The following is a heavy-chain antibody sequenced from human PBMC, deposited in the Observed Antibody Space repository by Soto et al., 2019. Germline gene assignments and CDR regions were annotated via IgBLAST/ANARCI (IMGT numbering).Heavy chain of an antibody. CDR1: GGTFSRHA. Sequence: QVQLVQSGTEVKKPGSSVKVYCKASGGTFSRHAVNWVRQAPGQGLEWMGAILPIVDATNDAQKFQDRVTITADESTGTVYMELRSLRSEDTAVYFCAGAPPNDDGEHDAFDIWGQGTLVIVSS. J-gene: IGHJ3*02. CDR2: ILPIVDAT. D-gene: IGHD4-17*01. CDR3: AGAPPNDDGEHDAFDI. V-gene: IGHV1-69*12.